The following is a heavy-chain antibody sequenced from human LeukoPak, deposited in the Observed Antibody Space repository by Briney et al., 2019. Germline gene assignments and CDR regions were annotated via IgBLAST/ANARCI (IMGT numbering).Heavy chain of an antibody. J-gene: IGHJ3*01. CDR1: GFPFSNYA. CDR2: ISGGGANT. D-gene: IGHD3-3*01. Sequence: PGGSPRLSCTASGFPFSNYALSWVRQAPGEGLEWVAAISGGGANTYYAESVKGRFTVSRDNSENTLHLQMNSLRVDDTAVYYCAKEGRGYDFWGGYTFDVWGRGTMVSVSS. V-gene: IGHV3-23*01. CDR3: AKEGRGYDFWGGYTFDV.